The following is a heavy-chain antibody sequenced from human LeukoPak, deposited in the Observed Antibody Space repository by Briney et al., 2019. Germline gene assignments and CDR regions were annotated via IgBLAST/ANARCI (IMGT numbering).Heavy chain of an antibody. Sequence: PGGSLRLSCAASEFSVGSNYMTWVRQAPGKGLEWVSLIYSGGSTYYADSVKGRFTISRDNSKNTLYLQMNSLRAEDTAVYYCAKGRHGGQDYWGQGTLVTVSS. V-gene: IGHV3-66*02. CDR2: IYSGGST. D-gene: IGHD3-16*01. J-gene: IGHJ4*02. CDR3: AKGRHGGQDY. CDR1: EFSVGSNY.